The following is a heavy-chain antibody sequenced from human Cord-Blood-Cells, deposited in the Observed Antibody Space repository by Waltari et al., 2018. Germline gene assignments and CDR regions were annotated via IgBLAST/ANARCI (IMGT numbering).Heavy chain of an antibody. CDR1: GGSFSGYY. J-gene: IGHJ5*02. Sequence: QVQLQQWGAGLLKPSETLSLTCAVYGGSFSGYYWSWIRQPPGKGLEWIGEINHSGSTNDNPALKRRVTISVETSKNQFSLKLSSVTAADTAVYYCARDASIAVAGTYYWFDPWGQGTLVTVSS. CDR2: INHSGST. V-gene: IGHV4-34*01. CDR3: ARDASIAVAGTYYWFDP. D-gene: IGHD6-19*01.